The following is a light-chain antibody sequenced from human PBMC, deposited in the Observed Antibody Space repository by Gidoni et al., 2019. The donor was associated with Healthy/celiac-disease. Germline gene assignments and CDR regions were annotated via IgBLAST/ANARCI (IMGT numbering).Light chain of an antibody. CDR2: SNN. V-gene: IGLV1-44*01. J-gene: IGLJ3*02. CDR3: AAWDDSLNGRV. CDR1: SSNIGSNT. Sequence: QSVLTQPPSASGTPGQRVTISCSGGSSNIGSNTVNWYQQLPGTAPKLRIYSNNQRPSGVPDRFSGSKSGTSASLAISGLQSEDEADYYCAAWDDSLNGRVFGGGTKLTVL.